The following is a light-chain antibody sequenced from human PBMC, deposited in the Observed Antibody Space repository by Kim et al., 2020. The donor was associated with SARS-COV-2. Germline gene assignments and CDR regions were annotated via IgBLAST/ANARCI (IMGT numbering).Light chain of an antibody. CDR2: YDS. V-gene: IGLV3-21*04. Sequence: PGKTARITWGGNNVGSKSVRWDQQKPGQSPVLVIYYDSDRPSGIPERFSGSNSGNTATLTISRVEAGDEADYYCQVWDSSSDHPYVFGTGTKVTVL. CDR3: QVWDSSSDHPYV. CDR1: NVGSKS. J-gene: IGLJ1*01.